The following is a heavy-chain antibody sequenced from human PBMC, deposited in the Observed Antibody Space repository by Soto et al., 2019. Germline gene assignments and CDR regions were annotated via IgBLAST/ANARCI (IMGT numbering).Heavy chain of an antibody. Sequence: ASVKVSCKASGYTFTGYYMHWVRQAPGQGLEWMGGINPNSGGTNYAQKFQGRVTMTRDTSISTAYMELSRLRSDDTAVYYCTRQNESSDFVYWCQGTLVTVSS. CDR3: TRQNESSDFVY. V-gene: IGHV1-2*02. CDR2: INPNSGGT. J-gene: IGHJ4*02. CDR1: GYTFTGYY. D-gene: IGHD3-22*01.